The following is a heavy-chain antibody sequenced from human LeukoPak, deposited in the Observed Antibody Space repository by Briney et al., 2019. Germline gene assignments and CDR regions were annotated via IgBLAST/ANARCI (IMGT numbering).Heavy chain of an antibody. Sequence: GGSLRLSRVASGFPFDCASMTWVRPAPGKGPEWVSGISGSEGGPYYADSVKGRFTISRDNSKKTRLRQMNSLKVEGTAIYYLARDRGSVAFDNWGQGTLVTGSS. D-gene: IGHD5-12*01. J-gene: IGHJ4*02. CDR1: GFPFDCAS. CDR3: ARDRGSVAFDN. CDR2: ISGSEGGP. V-gene: IGHV3-23*01.